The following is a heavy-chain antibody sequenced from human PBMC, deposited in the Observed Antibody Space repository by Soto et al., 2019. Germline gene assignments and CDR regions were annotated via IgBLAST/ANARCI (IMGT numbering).Heavy chain of an antibody. CDR2: ISAYNGNT. D-gene: IGHD2-15*01. V-gene: IGHV1-18*01. CDR3: ARVSPIVVVVAATQGNWFDP. J-gene: IGHJ5*02. Sequence: GASVTVSCTSSVYTLTSYGISRVRPAHAQGLEWMGWISAYNGNTNYAQKLQGRVTMTTDTSTSTAYMELRSLRSDDTAVYYCARVSPIVVVVAATQGNWFDPWGQGTLVTVSS. CDR1: VYTLTSYG.